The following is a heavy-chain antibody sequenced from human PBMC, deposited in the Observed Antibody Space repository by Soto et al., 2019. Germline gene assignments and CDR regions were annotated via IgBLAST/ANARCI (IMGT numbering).Heavy chain of an antibody. CDR3: AKDYTVDDDHSSLILFDY. J-gene: IGHJ4*02. Sequence: GGSLRLSCAASGFTFNHYAMSWVRQAPGKGLEWVSIIIANGGTFYADSVKGRFTISRDNSKNTVYLQMSSLRVEDTAIYYCAKDYTVDDDHSSLILFDYWGQGALVTVSS. CDR2: IIANGGT. V-gene: IGHV3-23*01. D-gene: IGHD4-17*01. CDR1: GFTFNHYA.